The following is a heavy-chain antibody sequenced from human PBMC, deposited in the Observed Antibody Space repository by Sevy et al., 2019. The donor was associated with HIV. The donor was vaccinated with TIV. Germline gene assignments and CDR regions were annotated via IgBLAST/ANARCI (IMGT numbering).Heavy chain of an antibody. CDR2: IRSKAYGGTT. V-gene: IGHV3-49*04. J-gene: IGHJ4*02. CDR1: GFTFGDYA. D-gene: IGHD1-1*01. CDR3: TRAGKRDGNDPLFDY. Sequence: GGSLRLSCTASGFTFGDYAMSWVRQAPGKGLEWVGFIRSKAYGGTTEYAASVKGRFTISRDDSKSIAYLQMNSLKTEDTAVYYCTRAGKRDGNDPLFDYWGQGTLVTVSS.